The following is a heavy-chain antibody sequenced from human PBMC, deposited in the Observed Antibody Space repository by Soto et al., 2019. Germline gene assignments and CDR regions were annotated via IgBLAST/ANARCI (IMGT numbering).Heavy chain of an antibody. Sequence: GGSLRLSCAASGFTFSSYAMSWVRQAPGKGLDWVSTITGDGLTTYDADSVKGRFTISRDNSKSTLYLQLNSLRVDDTAVYYCAKDPLQLVSGLFDPWGQGTPVTSPQ. CDR3: AKDPLQLVSGLFDP. CDR2: ITGDGLTT. D-gene: IGHD3-10*01. CDR1: GFTFSSYA. J-gene: IGHJ5*02. V-gene: IGHV3-23*01.